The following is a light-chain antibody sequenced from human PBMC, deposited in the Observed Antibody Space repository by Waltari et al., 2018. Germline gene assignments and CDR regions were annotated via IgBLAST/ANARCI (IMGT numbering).Light chain of an antibody. CDR3: SLYTTSSTVI. CDR2: DVS. V-gene: IGLV2-14*03. J-gene: IGLJ2*01. CDR1: SSAVGGYNY. Sequence: QSALTQPASVSGSPGQSITISCTGTSSAVGGYNYVSWYQHHQGNAPQLRIYDVSNRPSGVSSRVSGSKSVNTAARTIPGLPVEDEADYYCSLYTTSSTVIFGGGTKLTV.